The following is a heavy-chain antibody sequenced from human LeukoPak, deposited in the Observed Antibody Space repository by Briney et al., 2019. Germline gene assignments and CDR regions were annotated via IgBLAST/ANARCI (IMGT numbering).Heavy chain of an antibody. CDR1: GGSISSYY. CDR2: IYYSGST. V-gene: IGHV4-59*01. CDR3: AGAYSSNAFDI. Sequence: SETLSLTCTVSGGSISSYYWSWIRQPPGKGLEWIGYIYYSGSTNYNPSLKSRVTISVDTSKNQFSLKLSSVTAADTAVYYCAGAYSSNAFDIWGQGTMVTVSS. J-gene: IGHJ3*02. D-gene: IGHD6-13*01.